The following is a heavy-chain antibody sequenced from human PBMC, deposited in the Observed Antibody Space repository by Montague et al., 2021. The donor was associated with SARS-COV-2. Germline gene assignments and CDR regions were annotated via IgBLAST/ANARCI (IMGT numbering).Heavy chain of an antibody. CDR3: AQVNRRLGGVSFDS. CDR1: GDSIINIKTSY. CDR2: IFHTGTS. D-gene: IGHD3-16*01. V-gene: IGHV4-61*05. J-gene: IGHJ4*02. Sequence: SETLSPTCNVSGDSIINIKTSYWGWIRLPPGKGLEWIGYIFHTGTSNYQASLKSRVTMSVDTSKTQFSLKLTSVTAADTAVYFCAQVNRRLGGVSFDSWGQGALVTVSS.